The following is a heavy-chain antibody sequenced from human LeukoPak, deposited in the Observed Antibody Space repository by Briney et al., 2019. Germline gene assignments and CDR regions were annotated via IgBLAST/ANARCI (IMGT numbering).Heavy chain of an antibody. CDR1: GYTFTGYY. Sequence: ASVKVSCKSSGYTFTGYYIHWVRQAPGQGLEWMGLINPNSGGTNHAQKFQDRVTITRDTSTTTAYMELSRLRSDDTAVYYCARSDLLQLWSYWGQGTLVTVSS. CDR3: ARSDLLQLWSY. CDR2: INPNSGGT. V-gene: IGHV1-2*02. D-gene: IGHD5-18*01. J-gene: IGHJ4*02.